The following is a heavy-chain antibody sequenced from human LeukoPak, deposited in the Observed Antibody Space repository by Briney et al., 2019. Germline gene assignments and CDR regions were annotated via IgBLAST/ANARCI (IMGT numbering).Heavy chain of an antibody. Sequence: PSASLSLTCAVYGPSFSGYYSSSIRQPPGKGLEWVVEINHSGSTHYNPPLKSRVTISVDTSKHQFSLKLSSVAAADTAVYYCARGTAAAKIDPWGQGTLVTVSS. J-gene: IGHJ5*02. CDR1: GPSFSGYY. V-gene: IGHV4-34*01. CDR2: INHSGST. CDR3: ARGTAAAKIDP. D-gene: IGHD6-13*01.